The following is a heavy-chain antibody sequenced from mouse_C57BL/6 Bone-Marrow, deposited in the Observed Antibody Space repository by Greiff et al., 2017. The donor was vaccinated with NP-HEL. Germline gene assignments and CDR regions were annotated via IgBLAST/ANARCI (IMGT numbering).Heavy chain of an antibody. CDR3: ARDRDYYAMDY. D-gene: IGHD3-1*01. CDR1: GFTFSSYA. V-gene: IGHV5-4*01. J-gene: IGHJ4*01. Sequence: EVNVVESGGGLVKPGGSLKLSCAASGFTFSSYAMSWVRQTPEKRLEWVATLSDGGSYTYYPDNVKGRFTISRDNAKNNLYLQMSHLKSEDTAMYYCARDRDYYAMDYWGQGTSVTVSS. CDR2: LSDGGSYT.